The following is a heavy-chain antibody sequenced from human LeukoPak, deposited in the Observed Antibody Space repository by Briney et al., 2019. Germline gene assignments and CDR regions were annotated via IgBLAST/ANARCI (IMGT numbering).Heavy chain of an antibody. CDR1: GGSISSYY. D-gene: IGHD6-19*01. Sequence: PSETLSLTCTLSGGSISSYYWSWVRQPPGGGLEWIGSVYYSGSTHYNPSLKSRLTKSVDTSKSQFSLQLSSVTAADTAVYYCARQGSHSSATADFWGRGTLVTVSS. J-gene: IGHJ4*02. CDR2: VYYSGST. CDR3: ARQGSHSSATADF. V-gene: IGHV4-59*08.